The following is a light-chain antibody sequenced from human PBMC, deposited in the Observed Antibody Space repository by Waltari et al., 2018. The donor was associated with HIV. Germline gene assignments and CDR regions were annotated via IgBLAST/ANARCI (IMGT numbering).Light chain of an antibody. J-gene: IGLJ2*01. CDR3: SSYAGIKHLL. CDR2: EVS. CDR1: SSDVGAYKY. V-gene: IGLV2-8*01. Sequence: QSALTQPPSASGSPGQSVTISCPGTSSDVGAYKYVSWYQQYPGKAPNLMIYEVSKRPSGVPDRFSGSKSGNTASLTVSGLQAEDEAVYSCSSYAGIKHLLFGGGTQLTVL.